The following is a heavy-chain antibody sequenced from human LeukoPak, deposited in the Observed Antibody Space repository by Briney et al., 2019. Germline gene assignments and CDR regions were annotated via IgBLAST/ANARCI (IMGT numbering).Heavy chain of an antibody. J-gene: IGHJ4*02. CDR1: GFTFSSYA. Sequence: GGSLRLSCAASGFTFSSYAMSWVRQAPGKGLEWVSTIRSNGDTAYNADSVRGRFAISRDNSKNALFLQMNSLRVEDTARYYCAKGQELDDGVFDSWGQGTLVTVSS. CDR2: IRSNGDTA. D-gene: IGHD1-1*01. V-gene: IGHV3-23*01. CDR3: AKGQELDDGVFDS.